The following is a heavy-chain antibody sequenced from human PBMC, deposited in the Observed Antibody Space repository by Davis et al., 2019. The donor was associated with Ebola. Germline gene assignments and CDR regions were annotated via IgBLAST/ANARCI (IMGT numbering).Heavy chain of an antibody. V-gene: IGHV3-30-3*01. CDR2: ISYDGSNK. CDR3: ARRRGSSSWYYFDY. D-gene: IGHD6-13*01. Sequence: GESLKISCAASGFTFSSYAMHWVRQAPGKGLEWVAVISYDGSNKYYADSVKGRFTISRDNSKNTLYLQMNSLRAEDTAVYYCARRRGSSSWYYFDYWGQGTLVTVSS. CDR1: GFTFSSYA. J-gene: IGHJ4*02.